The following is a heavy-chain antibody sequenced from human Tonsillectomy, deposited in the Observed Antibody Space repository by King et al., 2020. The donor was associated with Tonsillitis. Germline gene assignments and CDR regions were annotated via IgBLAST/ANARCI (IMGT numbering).Heavy chain of an antibody. Sequence: VQLVESGGGLVQPGGSLRLSCAASGFTFSSYSMNWVRQAPGKGREWVSYISSSSSSIYYADSVMGRFTISRDNSKNSRYLQMNSLRAEDPAVYYCAILGYGDYYYYMDVWGKGTTVTVSS. V-gene: IGHV3-48*01. D-gene: IGHD4-17*01. J-gene: IGHJ6*03. CDR3: AILGYGDYYYYMDV. CDR2: ISSSSSSI. CDR1: GFTFSSYS.